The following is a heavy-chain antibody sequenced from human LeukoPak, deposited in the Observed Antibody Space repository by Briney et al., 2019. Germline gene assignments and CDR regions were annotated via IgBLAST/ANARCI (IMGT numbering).Heavy chain of an antibody. CDR1: GDSTSSYY. V-gene: IGHV4-59*01. CDR3: ARDPSTFYFDY. J-gene: IGHJ4*02. Sequence: PSETLSLTCTVSGDSTSSYYWYWIRQPPGKGLEWIASIYYSGSTNYNPSLMSRVTISVDTSKSQFSLKLSSVTAADTAIYYCARDPSTFYFDYWGQGALVTVSS. CDR2: IYYSGST.